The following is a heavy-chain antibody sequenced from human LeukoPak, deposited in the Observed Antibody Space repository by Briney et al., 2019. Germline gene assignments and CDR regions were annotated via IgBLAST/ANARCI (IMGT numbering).Heavy chain of an antibody. CDR1: GGTFSSYA. CDR2: IIPIFGTA. Sequence: SVKVSCKASGGTFSSYAISWVRQAPGQGLEWMGGIIPIFGTANYAQKFQGRVTITADESTSTAYMELSSLRSEDTAVYYCARVLGSGGDYGDYAHPYFDYWGQGTLVTVSS. J-gene: IGHJ4*02. D-gene: IGHD4-17*01. V-gene: IGHV1-69*13. CDR3: ARVLGSGGDYGDYAHPYFDY.